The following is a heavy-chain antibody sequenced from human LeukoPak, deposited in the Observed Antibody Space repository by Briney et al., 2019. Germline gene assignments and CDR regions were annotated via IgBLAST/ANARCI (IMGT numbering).Heavy chain of an antibody. Sequence: SETLSLTCAVSGGSISSGGYSWSWLRQPPGKGLEWIGYIYHSGSTYYNPSLKSRVTISVDRSKNQFSLKLSSVTAADTAVYYCARGGLVYGDAFDIWGQGTMVTVSS. CDR2: IYHSGST. CDR1: GGSISSGGYS. CDR3: ARGGLVYGDAFDI. J-gene: IGHJ3*02. V-gene: IGHV4-30-2*01. D-gene: IGHD5/OR15-5a*01.